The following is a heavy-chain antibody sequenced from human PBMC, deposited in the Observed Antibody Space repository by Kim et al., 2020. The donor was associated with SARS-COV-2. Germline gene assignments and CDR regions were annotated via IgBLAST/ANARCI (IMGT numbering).Heavy chain of an antibody. Sequence: GGSLRLSCAASGFTFSSYAMSWVRQAPGKGLEWVSVIYSGGSSTYYADSVKGRFTISRDNSKNTLYLQMNSLRAEDTAVYYCATGLRYFDWPLRPFDYWGQGTLVTVSS. CDR3: ATGLRYFDWPLRPFDY. D-gene: IGHD3-9*01. J-gene: IGHJ4*02. CDR1: GFTFSSYA. CDR2: IYSGGSST. V-gene: IGHV3-23*03.